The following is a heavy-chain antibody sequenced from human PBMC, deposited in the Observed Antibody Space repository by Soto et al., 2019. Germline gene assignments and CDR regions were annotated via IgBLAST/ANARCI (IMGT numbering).Heavy chain of an antibody. Sequence: SVKVSCKASGGPSSNYAISWVRQAPGQGLEWRGGIIPMFGTANYAEKFQGRGTITADESTSTAYMELRRLISEDTAVYYCARXPHCSDSSCYYYYGMDVWGQGTTVTVAS. CDR2: IIPMFGTA. J-gene: IGHJ6*02. V-gene: IGHV1-69*13. CDR3: ARXPHCSDSSCYYYYGMDV. CDR1: GGPSSNYA. D-gene: IGHD2-2*01.